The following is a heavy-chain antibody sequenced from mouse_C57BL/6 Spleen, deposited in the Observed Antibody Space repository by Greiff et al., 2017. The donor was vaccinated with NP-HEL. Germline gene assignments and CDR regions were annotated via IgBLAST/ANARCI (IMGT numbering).Heavy chain of an antibody. CDR3: VRGRIYYGYDEDWFAY. V-gene: IGHV10-3*01. Sequence: EVMLVESGGGLVQPKGSLKLSCAASGFTFNTYAMHWVRQAPGKGLEWVARIRSKSSNYATYYADSVKDRFTISRDDSQSMLYLQMNNLKTEDTAMYYCVRGRIYYGYDEDWFAYWGQGTLVTVSA. CDR2: IRSKSSNYAT. J-gene: IGHJ3*01. D-gene: IGHD2-2*01. CDR1: GFTFNTYA.